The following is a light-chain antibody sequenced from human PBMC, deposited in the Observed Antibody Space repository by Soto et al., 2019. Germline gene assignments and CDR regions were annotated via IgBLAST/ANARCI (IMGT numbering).Light chain of an antibody. CDR2: GAS. CDR3: QQYGSSLPWT. J-gene: IGKJ1*01. V-gene: IGKV3-20*01. CDR1: QSVSSY. Sequence: EVGLTQSPGTLSLSPGERATLSCRASQSVSSYLAWYQQKPGQAPRLLIYGASTRATGIPDRFSGSGSGTDFTLTIRRLEPEDFAVFYCQQYGSSLPWTFGQGTTGDIK.